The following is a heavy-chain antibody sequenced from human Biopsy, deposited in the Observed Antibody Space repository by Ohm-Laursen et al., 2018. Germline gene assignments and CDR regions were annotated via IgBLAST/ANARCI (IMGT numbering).Heavy chain of an antibody. D-gene: IGHD2-2*01. Sequence: GSSVKVSCKFSGYTLTELSMHWVRQAPGRGLEWMGGFAPENGKTIYAQKFQGRVTMTEDTSTDTAYMELSSLRSEDTAIYYCARGRRHCSGTCSRWYFDLWGRGTLVTVSS. CDR2: FAPENGKT. CDR1: GYTLTELS. J-gene: IGHJ2*01. CDR3: ARGRRHCSGTCSRWYFDL. V-gene: IGHV1-24*01.